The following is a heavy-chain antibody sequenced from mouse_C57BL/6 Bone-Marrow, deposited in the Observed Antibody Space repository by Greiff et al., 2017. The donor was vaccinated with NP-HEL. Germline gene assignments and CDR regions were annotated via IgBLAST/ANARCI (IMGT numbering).Heavy chain of an antibody. CDR2: INPGSGGT. CDR1: GYAFTNYL. J-gene: IGHJ3*01. V-gene: IGHV1-54*01. Sequence: QVQLQQSGAELVRPGTSVKVSCKASGYAFTNYLIEWVKQRPGQGLEWIGVINPGSGGTNYNEKFKGKATLTADKSSSTAYMQLSSLTSEDSAVYFCARKGYDAHFAYWGQGTLVTVSA. CDR3: ARKGYDAHFAY. D-gene: IGHD2-14*01.